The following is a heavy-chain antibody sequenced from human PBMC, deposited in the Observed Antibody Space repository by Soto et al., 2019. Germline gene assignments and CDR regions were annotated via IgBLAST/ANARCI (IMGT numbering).Heavy chain of an antibody. J-gene: IGHJ4*02. Sequence: EVQLVESGGGLVQPGGSLRLSCAASGFTFSSYWMSWVRQAPGKGLEWVANIKQDGSEKYYVDSVKGRFTISRDNAKNSLYLQMTGLRAEDTAVYYCARDPGFGIAVAGYYFDYWGQGTLVTVSS. V-gene: IGHV3-7*05. CDR3: ARDPGFGIAVAGYYFDY. D-gene: IGHD6-19*01. CDR1: GFTFSSYW. CDR2: IKQDGSEK.